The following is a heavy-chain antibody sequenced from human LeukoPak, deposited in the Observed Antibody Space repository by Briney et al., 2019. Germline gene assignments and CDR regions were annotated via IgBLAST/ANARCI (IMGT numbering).Heavy chain of an antibody. CDR1: GFTFSSYW. J-gene: IGHJ4*02. D-gene: IGHD5-18*01. CDR2: IKQDGSEK. CDR3: ARDQDTAMAPGY. V-gene: IGHV3-7*01. Sequence: YPGGSLRLSCAVSGFTFSSYWMSWVRQAPGKGLEWVANIKQDGSEKYYVDSVKGRFTISRDNAKNSLYLQMNSLRAEDTAVYYCARDQDTAMAPGYWGQGTLVTVSS.